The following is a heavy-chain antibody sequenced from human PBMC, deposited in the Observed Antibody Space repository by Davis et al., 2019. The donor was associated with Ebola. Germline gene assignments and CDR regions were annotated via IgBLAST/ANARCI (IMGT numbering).Heavy chain of an antibody. D-gene: IGHD2-2*02. CDR3: TRDPDRYCSSTSCYTFYYYYYGMDV. CDR1: GFTFGDYA. Sequence: GGSLRLSCTASGFTFGDYAMSWVRQAPGKGLEWVGFIRSKAYGGTTEYAASVKGRFTISRDDSKSIAYLQMNSLKTEDTAVYYCTRDPDRYCSSTSCYTFYYYYYGMDVWGQGTTVTVSS. CDR2: IRSKAYGGTT. V-gene: IGHV3-49*04. J-gene: IGHJ6*02.